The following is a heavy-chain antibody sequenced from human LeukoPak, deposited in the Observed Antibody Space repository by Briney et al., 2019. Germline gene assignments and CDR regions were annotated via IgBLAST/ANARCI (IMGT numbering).Heavy chain of an antibody. V-gene: IGHV4-39*02. D-gene: IGHD4-11*01. J-gene: IGHJ5*02. CDR1: GGSISSSSYY. CDR3: AKDYDSNYAFKTPNWFDP. CDR2: IHYSGST. Sequence: SETLSLTCTVSGGSISSSSYYWGWIRQPPGKGLEWIGSIHYSGSTYYNPSLKSRVTISVDTSKNQFSLKLSSVTAADTAVYYCAKDYDSNYAFKTPNWFDPWGQGTLVTVSS.